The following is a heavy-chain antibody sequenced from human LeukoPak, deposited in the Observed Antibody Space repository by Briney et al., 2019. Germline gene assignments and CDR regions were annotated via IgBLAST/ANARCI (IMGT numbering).Heavy chain of an antibody. CDR1: GLTVSTNY. CDR3: ARDLDYFDSSGSHRRRNYFDY. Sequence: SGGSLRLSCAASGLTVSTNYMTWVRQAPGKGLECGSIIHSDGSTYYADSVKGRFTISRDNYKNTLYLQMNSLRGEDTAMYYCARDLDYFDSSGSHRRRNYFDYWGQGTLVTVSS. V-gene: IGHV3-53*01. CDR2: IHSDGST. D-gene: IGHD3-22*01. J-gene: IGHJ4*02.